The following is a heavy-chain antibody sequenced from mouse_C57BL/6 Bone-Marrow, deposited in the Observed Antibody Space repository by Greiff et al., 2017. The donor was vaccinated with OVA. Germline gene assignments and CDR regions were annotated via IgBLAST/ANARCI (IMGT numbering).Heavy chain of an antibody. V-gene: IGHV14-4*01. CDR3: TTHITTVVADY. J-gene: IGHJ2*01. CDR2: IDPENGDT. CDR1: GYTFTSYW. D-gene: IGHD1-1*01. Sequence: EVQLQQPGAELVKPGASVKMSCKASGYTFTSYWITWVKQRPEQGLEWIGWIDPENGDTEYASKFQGKATITADTSSNTAYLQLSSLTSEDTAVYYCTTHITTVVADYWGQGTTLTVSS.